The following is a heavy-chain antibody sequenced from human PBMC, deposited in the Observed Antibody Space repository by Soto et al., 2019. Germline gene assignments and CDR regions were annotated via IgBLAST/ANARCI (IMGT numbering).Heavy chain of an antibody. CDR3: ARLERYGGSPDLFDF. J-gene: IGHJ5*01. D-gene: IGHD4-17*01. Sequence: SETLSLTCTVSGGSINDFAYYWAWIRQAPGKGLEWIGTVYHNENTYYNPSLKSRITISADTAKNQFSLNLRSVTAADTAIYFCARLERYGGSPDLFDFCGQGSLVTVSS. CDR2: VYHNENT. V-gene: IGHV4-39*01. CDR1: GGSINDFAYY.